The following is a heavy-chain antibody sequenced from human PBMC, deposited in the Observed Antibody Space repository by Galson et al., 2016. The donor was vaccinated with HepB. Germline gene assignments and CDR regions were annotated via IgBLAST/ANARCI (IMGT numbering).Heavy chain of an antibody. CDR3: ASFLEKVRPMDY. J-gene: IGHJ4*02. Sequence: SLRLSCATSGFTFITYAMSWVRQAPGKGLVWVALITRAGDETYYGDSVKGRFTISRDNSKSTVYLQMGSLRAEDSAVYYCASFLEKVRPMDYWGRGTLVSVSS. D-gene: IGHD2-2*01. CDR1: GFTFITYA. V-gene: IGHV3-23*01. CDR2: ITRAGDET.